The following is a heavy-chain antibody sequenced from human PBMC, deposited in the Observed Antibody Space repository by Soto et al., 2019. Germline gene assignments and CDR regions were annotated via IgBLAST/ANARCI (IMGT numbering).Heavy chain of an antibody. CDR3: ARGMYYDFWIGYGLIGAFYYYYGMDV. CDR1: GYTFTSYY. Sequence: ASVKVSCKASGYTFTSYYMHWVRQAPGQGLERMGIINPSGGSTSYAQKFQGRVTMTRDTSTSTDYMELSSLRSEDTAVYYCARGMYYDFWIGYGLIGAFYYYYGMDVWGQGTTVTVSS. CDR2: INPSGGST. J-gene: IGHJ6*02. D-gene: IGHD3-3*01. V-gene: IGHV1-46*01.